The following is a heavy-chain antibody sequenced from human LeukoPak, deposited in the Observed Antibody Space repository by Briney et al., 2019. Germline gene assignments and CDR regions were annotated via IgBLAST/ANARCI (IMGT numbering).Heavy chain of an antibody. Sequence: PGGSLRLSCAASGFTFRTHSMNWVRQAPGKGLECVSYISSDSGTLYYADSVKVRFTISRDNAKNLLYLPMNSLRAEDTAVYYCATPFDYWGQGTLVTVSS. CDR2: ISSDSGTL. V-gene: IGHV3-48*01. CDR1: GFTFRTHS. CDR3: ATPFDY. J-gene: IGHJ4*02.